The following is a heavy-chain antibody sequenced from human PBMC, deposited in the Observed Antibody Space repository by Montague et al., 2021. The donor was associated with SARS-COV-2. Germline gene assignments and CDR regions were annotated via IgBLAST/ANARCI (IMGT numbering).Heavy chain of an antibody. V-gene: IGHV4-59*02. CDR1: GASVSSSD. CDR3: ARETVTADAFDI. D-gene: IGHD1-14*01. Sequence: SETLSLTCTVSGASVSSSDWGWIRQSPGKGLERIGYFYSVGSTDYNPSLKSRVTISRDTSKNQFSLKVRSVTAADTAIYYCARETVTADAFDIWGQGTMVTVSS. J-gene: IGHJ3*02. CDR2: FYSVGST.